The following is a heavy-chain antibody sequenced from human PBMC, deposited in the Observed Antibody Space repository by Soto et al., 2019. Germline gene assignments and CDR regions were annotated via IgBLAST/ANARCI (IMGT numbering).Heavy chain of an antibody. CDR3: AHPRGYGVFDAYDI. J-gene: IGHJ3*02. CDR2: LSAGGGST. V-gene: IGHV3-23*01. D-gene: IGHD4-17*01. CDR1: GFTFSTYA. Sequence: EAQLLASGGGLVQPGGSLRLSCAASGFTFSTYAMSWVRHAPGKRLEWVSALSAGGGSTYYADSVKCRFTISRDKSRNTLYLQMNSLRTEDTAVYYCAHPRGYGVFDAYDIWGLWAMVTV.